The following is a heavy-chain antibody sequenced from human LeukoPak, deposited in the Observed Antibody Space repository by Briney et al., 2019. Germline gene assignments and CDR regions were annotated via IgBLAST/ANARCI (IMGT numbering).Heavy chain of an antibody. V-gene: IGHV1-2*02. J-gene: IGHJ4*02. Sequence: VASVKVSCKASGYTFTGYYMHWVRQAPGQGLEWMGWINPNSGGTNYAQKFQGRVTMTRDTSISTAYMELSRLRSDDTAVYYCARDYTAMVHTAMRRLDYWGQGTLVTVSS. CDR3: ARDYTAMVHTAMRRLDY. D-gene: IGHD5-18*01. CDR1: GYTFTGYY. CDR2: INPNSGGT.